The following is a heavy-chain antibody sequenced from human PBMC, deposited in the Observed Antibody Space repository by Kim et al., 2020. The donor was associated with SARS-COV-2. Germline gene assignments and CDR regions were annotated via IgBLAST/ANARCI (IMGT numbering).Heavy chain of an antibody. CDR2: IKQDGSEK. J-gene: IGHJ6*03. Sequence: GGSLRLSCAASGFTFSSYWMSWVRQAPGKGLEWVANIKQDGSEKYYVDSVKGRFTISRDNAKNSLYLQMNSLRAEDTAVYCCARGDWAYYYYYMDVWGKGTTVPVSS. CDR1: GFTFSSYW. CDR3: ARGDWAYYYYYMDV. V-gene: IGHV3-7*01. D-gene: IGHD3-9*01.